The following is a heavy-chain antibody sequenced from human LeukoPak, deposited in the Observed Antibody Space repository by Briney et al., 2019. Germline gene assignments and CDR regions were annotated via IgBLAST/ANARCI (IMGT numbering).Heavy chain of an antibody. V-gene: IGHV3-23*01. CDR2: ISGSGGST. CDR3: AKEGGYQVITRYYFMDV. CDR1: GLIFSDYS. D-gene: IGHD2-2*01. Sequence: GGSLRLSCEASGLIFSDYSMNWVRQAPGKGLEWVSAISGSGGSTYYADSVKGRFTISRDNSKNTLYLQMNSLRTEDTAVYYCAKEGGYQVITRYYFMDVWGKGTTVTDS. J-gene: IGHJ6*03.